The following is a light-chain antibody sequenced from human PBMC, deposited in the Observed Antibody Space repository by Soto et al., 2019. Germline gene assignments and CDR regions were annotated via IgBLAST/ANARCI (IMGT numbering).Light chain of an antibody. CDR1: GSDIGGYDY. J-gene: IGLJ1*01. Sequence: QSALTQPPSASGSLGQSVTFSCTGTGSDIGGYDYVSWYQHHPGKAPKLIIFDVSQRPSGVPDRFSASKSGNTASLTVSGLQAEDEGDYYCNSYAGRDNFYVFGTGTKVTVL. CDR3: NSYAGRDNFYV. V-gene: IGLV2-8*01. CDR2: DVS.